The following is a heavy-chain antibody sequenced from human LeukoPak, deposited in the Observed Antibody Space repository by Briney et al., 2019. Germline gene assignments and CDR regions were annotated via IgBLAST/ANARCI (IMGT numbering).Heavy chain of an antibody. V-gene: IGHV7-4-1*02. D-gene: IGHD6-13*01. Sequence: ASVKVSCKASGYTFTSYAMNWVRQAPGQGLERMGWINTNTGNPTYAQGFTGRFVFSLDTSVSTAYLQISSLKAEDTAVYYCARDDWAAAGTSDAFDIWGQGTMVTVSS. CDR3: ARDDWAAAGTSDAFDI. J-gene: IGHJ3*02. CDR2: INTNTGNP. CDR1: GYTFTSYA.